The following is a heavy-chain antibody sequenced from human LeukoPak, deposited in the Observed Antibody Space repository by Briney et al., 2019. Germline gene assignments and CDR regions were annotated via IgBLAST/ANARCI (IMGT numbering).Heavy chain of an antibody. CDR3: ARDNGRLVGFDY. D-gene: IGHD6-19*01. CDR2: VYSSGIT. Sequence: SETLSLTCTVSDGAISSYYWSWIRQPPGKGLEWIGYVYSSGITNYNPLFNGRVTISIDTSREQFSLKLSSVTAADTAVYYCARDNGRLVGFDYWGQGTLVTVSS. V-gene: IGHV4-59*01. CDR1: DGAISSYY. J-gene: IGHJ4*02.